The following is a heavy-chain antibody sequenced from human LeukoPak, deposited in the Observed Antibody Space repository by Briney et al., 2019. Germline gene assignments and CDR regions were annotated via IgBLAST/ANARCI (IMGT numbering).Heavy chain of an antibody. D-gene: IGHD6-19*01. CDR3: ARRIAVAPRSYYYGMDV. Sequence: ASVKVSFKASCGSFISHAISWVRQAPGQARDWMEGIIHIFDSANNAQKFERRDRINADEYTSTAYIQRSRLTSVDTAVYYCARRIAVAPRSYYYGMDVWGQGTTVTVSS. J-gene: IGHJ6*02. CDR1: CGSFISHA. V-gene: IGHV1-69*01. CDR2: IIHIFDSA.